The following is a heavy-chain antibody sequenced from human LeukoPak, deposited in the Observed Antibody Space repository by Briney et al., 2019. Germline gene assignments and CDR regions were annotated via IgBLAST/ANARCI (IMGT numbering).Heavy chain of an antibody. J-gene: IGHJ4*02. CDR1: GYTFTSYG. V-gene: IGHV1-46*01. Sequence: ASVKVSCKASGYTFTSYGISWVRQAPGQGLEWMGIINPSGGSTSYAQKFQGRVTMTEDTSTDTAYMELSSLRSEDTAVYYCALSVGPMYYFDYWGQGTLVTVSS. CDR2: INPSGGST. D-gene: IGHD1-26*01. CDR3: ALSVGPMYYFDY.